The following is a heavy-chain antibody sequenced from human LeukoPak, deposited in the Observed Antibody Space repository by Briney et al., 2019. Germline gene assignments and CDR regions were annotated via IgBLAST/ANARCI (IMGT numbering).Heavy chain of an antibody. CDR2: INPNSGGT. J-gene: IGHJ5*02. V-gene: IGHV1-2*02. D-gene: IGHD3-10*01. CDR3: ARAPPITRGPFDP. CDR1: GYTFNGYY. Sequence: ASVKVSCKASGYTFNGYYKHWVRQAPGQGLEWMGWINPNSGGTNYAQKFQGRVTMTRDTSISTVYMELSRLRSDDTAVYYCARAPPITRGPFDPWGQGTLVTVSS.